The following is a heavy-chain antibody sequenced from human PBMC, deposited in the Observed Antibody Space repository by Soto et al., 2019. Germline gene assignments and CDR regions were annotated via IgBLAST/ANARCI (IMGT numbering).Heavy chain of an antibody. Sequence: QVQLVQSGAEVKKPGASVKVSCKASGYTFTSYGISWVRQAPGQGLEWMGWISAYNGNTKYAQKLQGIVTMTPDTATNTAFMGLRSLRSDGTAVYYCAREDPPSWYWCQGSLVTFSS. CDR2: ISAYNGNT. D-gene: IGHD2-2*01. CDR1: GYTFTSYG. J-gene: IGHJ4*02. V-gene: IGHV1-18*01. CDR3: AREDPPSWY.